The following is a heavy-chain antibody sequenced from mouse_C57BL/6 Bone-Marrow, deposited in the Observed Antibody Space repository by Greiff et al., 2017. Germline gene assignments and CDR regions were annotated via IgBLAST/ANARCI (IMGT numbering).Heavy chain of an antibody. Sequence: QVQLQQSGAELVKPGASVKISCKASGYAFSSYWMNWVKQRPGKGLEWIGQIYPGDGDTNYNGKFKGKATRTADKSSSTAYTQLSSLTSEDSAVYVCARQMAHWYFDVWGTGTTVTVSS. D-gene: IGHD2-3*01. V-gene: IGHV1-80*01. CDR3: ARQMAHWYFDV. CDR1: GYAFSSYW. J-gene: IGHJ1*03. CDR2: IYPGDGDT.